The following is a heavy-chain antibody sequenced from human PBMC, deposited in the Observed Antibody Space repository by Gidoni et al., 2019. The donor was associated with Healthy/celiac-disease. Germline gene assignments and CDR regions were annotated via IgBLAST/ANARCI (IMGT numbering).Heavy chain of an antibody. D-gene: IGHD3-10*01. CDR3: AKDPISSFGELLSFDY. J-gene: IGHJ4*02. CDR2: SSGSGGST. V-gene: IGHV3-23*01. CDR1: GFTFSSYA. Sequence: EVQLLESGGGLVQPGGSLRFSCAASGFTFSSYAMGWVRQAPGKGLEWVSSSSGSGGSTYYADSVKGRFTISRDNSKNTLYLQMNSRRAEDTAVYYCAKDPISSFGELLSFDYWGQGTLVTVSS.